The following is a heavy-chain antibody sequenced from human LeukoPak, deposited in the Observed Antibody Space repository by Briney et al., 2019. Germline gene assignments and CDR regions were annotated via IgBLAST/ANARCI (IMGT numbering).Heavy chain of an antibody. CDR1: GYTFTSYG. V-gene: IGHV1-18*01. J-gene: IGHJ4*02. CDR2: ISAYNGNT. D-gene: IGHD3-10*01. Sequence: EASVKVSCKASGYTFTSYGISWVRQAPGQGLEWMGWISAYNGNTNYAQKLQGRVAMTTDTSTSTAYMELRSLRSDDTAVYYCARDLGYYGSGSHYLDYWGQGTLVTVSS. CDR3: ARDLGYYGSGSHYLDY.